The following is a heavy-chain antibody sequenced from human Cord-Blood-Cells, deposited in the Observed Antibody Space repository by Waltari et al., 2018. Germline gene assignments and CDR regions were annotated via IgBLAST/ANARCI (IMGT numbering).Heavy chain of an antibody. V-gene: IGHV5-51*01. CDR2: IYPGDSDT. Sequence: EVQLVQSGAEVKKPGESLKISCKGSGYSFTSYWIGWVRQMPGKGLEWMGIIYPGDSDTRYSPSFQGQVTISADKSISTAYLQWSSLKASDTAMYYCARAPPIEVVPAAHFDYWGQGTLVTVSS. CDR1: GYSFTSYW. J-gene: IGHJ4*02. CDR3: ARAPPIEVVPAAHFDY. D-gene: IGHD2-2*01.